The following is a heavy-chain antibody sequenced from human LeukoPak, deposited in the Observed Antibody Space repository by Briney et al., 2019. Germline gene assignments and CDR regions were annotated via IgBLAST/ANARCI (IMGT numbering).Heavy chain of an antibody. D-gene: IGHD2-2*01. CDR1: GFSFSSYS. CDR3: ARDYLYAFDY. V-gene: IGHV3-48*01. J-gene: IGHJ4*02. CDR2: ISGSGNAI. Sequence: GGSLRLSCAASGFSFSSYSMNWVRQAPGKGLEWVSYISGSGNAIHYTDTVKGRFTISRDNAKNALYLQMNSLRAEDTAVYFCARDYLYAFDYWGQGTLVTVSS.